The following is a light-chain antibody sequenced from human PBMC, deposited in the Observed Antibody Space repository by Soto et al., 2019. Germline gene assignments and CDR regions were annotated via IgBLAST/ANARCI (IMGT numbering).Light chain of an antibody. CDR3: QQYNNWSG. CDR1: QTINNN. J-gene: IGKJ5*01. CDR2: GAS. V-gene: IGKV3-15*01. Sequence: VMTQAPATLSVSPGERATLSCRASQTINNNVAWYQLKDGQVPRLVIYGASTRATDIPARFSGSGSGTEFTLTISSLQSEDFAVYYCQQYNNWSGFGQGTRLEIK.